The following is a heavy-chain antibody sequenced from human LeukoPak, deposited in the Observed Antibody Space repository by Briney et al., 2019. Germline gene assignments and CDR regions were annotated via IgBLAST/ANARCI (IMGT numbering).Heavy chain of an antibody. CDR3: ARGFSSGYYYY. Sequence: GGSLRLSWAPSGFTFDDYGMSWVRQAPGKGLEWVYGINWNGGSTGNADSVKGRFTISRDNAKNSLYLQMNSLRDEDTALYYCARGFSSGYYYYWGQGTLVTVP. J-gene: IGHJ4*02. V-gene: IGHV3-20*04. CDR1: GFTFDDYG. D-gene: IGHD3-22*01. CDR2: INWNGGST.